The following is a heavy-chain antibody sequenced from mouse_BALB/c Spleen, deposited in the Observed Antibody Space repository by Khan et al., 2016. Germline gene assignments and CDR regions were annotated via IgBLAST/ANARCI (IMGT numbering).Heavy chain of an antibody. CDR2: IDPANGNT. CDR1: GFNIKDTY. CDR3: ARSPYDYDVGFAY. Sequence: VQLQQPGAELVKPGASVKLSCTASGFNIKDTYMHWVKQRPEQGLEWIGRIDPANGNTKYDPKFQGKATITADTSSNTAYLKLSSLTSEDTAVYYCARSPYDYDVGFAYWGQGTLVTSSA. D-gene: IGHD2-4*01. V-gene: IGHV14-3*02. J-gene: IGHJ3*01.